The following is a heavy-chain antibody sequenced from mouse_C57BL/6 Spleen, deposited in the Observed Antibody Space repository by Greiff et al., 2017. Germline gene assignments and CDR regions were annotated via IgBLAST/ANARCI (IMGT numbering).Heavy chain of an antibody. CDR2: IDPETGGT. Sequence: VQLQQSGAELVRPGASVTLSCKASGYTFTDYEMHWVKQTPVHGLEWIGAIDPETGGTAYNQKFKGKDILTADKSSSTAYMELRSLTSEVSAVYYCTPKAWFAYWGQGTLVTVSA. CDR1: GYTFTDYE. CDR3: TPKAWFAY. J-gene: IGHJ3*01. V-gene: IGHV1-15*01.